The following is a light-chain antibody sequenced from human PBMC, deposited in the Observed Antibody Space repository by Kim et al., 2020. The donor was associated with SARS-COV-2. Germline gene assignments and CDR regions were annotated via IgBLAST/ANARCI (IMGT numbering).Light chain of an antibody. CDR1: QDIRYY. Sequence: ASVGDRVTITSRASQDIRYYLSWYHQKPGRAPQRLVYGASSLQSGVPSKFIGSVSGTEFTLTISSLQPEDFATYFCLQHNTYPITVGQGTRLEIK. J-gene: IGKJ5*01. CDR3: LQHNTYPIT. CDR2: GAS. V-gene: IGKV1-17*01.